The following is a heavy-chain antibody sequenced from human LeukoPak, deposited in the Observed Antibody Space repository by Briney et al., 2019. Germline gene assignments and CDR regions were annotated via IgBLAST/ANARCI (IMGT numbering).Heavy chain of an antibody. V-gene: IGHV3-23*01. D-gene: IGHD3-3*01. CDR1: GFTFSTYD. Sequence: GGSLRLSCAAPGFTFSTYDMSWVRQAPGKGLEWVSGISSSGGSTYYADSMKGRFTISRDNSKNTLYLQMNSLRAEDTAVYYCAKSALYDFWSGYPPPTFDYWGQGALVTVSS. CDR2: ISSSGGST. J-gene: IGHJ4*02. CDR3: AKSALYDFWSGYPPPTFDY.